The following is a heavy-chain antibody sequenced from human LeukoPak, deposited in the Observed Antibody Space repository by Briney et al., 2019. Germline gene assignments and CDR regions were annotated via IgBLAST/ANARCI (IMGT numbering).Heavy chain of an antibody. D-gene: IGHD2-2*03. Sequence: GASVKVSCKASGYTFTSYGISWVRQAPGQGLEWMGWISAYNGNTNYAQKLQGRVTMTTDTSTSTAYMELRSLRSDDTAVYYCARANLDIVVVPAAGFDPWGQGTLVTVPS. V-gene: IGHV1-18*01. CDR1: GYTFTSYG. J-gene: IGHJ5*02. CDR3: ARANLDIVVVPAAGFDP. CDR2: ISAYNGNT.